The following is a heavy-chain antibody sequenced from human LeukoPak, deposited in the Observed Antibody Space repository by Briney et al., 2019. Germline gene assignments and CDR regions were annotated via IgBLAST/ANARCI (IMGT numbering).Heavy chain of an antibody. D-gene: IGHD2-2*01. CDR1: GYRFTSYW. J-gene: IGHJ5*02. Sequence: GESLKISCKGSGYRFTSYWIGWVRQMPGKGLEWMGIIYLGDSDTRYSPSFQGQVTISADKSISTAYLQWSSLKASDTAMYYCARLAIVVVPAARYNWFDPWGQGTLVTVSS. CDR2: IYLGDSDT. V-gene: IGHV5-51*01. CDR3: ARLAIVVVPAARYNWFDP.